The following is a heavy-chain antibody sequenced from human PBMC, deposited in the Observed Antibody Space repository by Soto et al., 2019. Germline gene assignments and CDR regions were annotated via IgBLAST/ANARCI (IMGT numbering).Heavy chain of an antibody. CDR2: INSAGSTT. J-gene: IGHJ4*02. V-gene: IGHV3-74*01. CDR1: GFTLRSYW. CDR3: ASPVRVSSSGALN. Sequence: PGGALRLSFADSGFTLRSYWMRWVRQAPGKGLLWVSRINSAGSTTKYAESVKGRLTISRDKDKSTLYLQMNSLRDEDTAVYYWASPVRVSSSGALNWGQGSLVTVTS. D-gene: IGHD6-6*01.